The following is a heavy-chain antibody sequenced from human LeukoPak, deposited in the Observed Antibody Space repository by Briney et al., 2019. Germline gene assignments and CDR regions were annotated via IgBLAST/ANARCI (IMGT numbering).Heavy chain of an antibody. V-gene: IGHV3-7*05. CDR3: ARYGGSFHAFDI. CDR2: IKLDGSEK. J-gene: IGHJ3*02. Sequence: GGSLRLSCAASGFTFTSYWMTWFRQAPGKGPEWVASIKLDGSEKYYVGYVKGRFTISRDNANNSLYLQMNSLRAEDTAVYFCARYGGSFHAFDIWGQGTMVTVSS. CDR1: GFTFTSYW. D-gene: IGHD1-26*01.